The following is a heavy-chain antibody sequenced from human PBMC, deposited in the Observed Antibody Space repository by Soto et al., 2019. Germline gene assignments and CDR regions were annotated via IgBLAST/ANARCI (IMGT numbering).Heavy chain of an antibody. Sequence: EVLLVQSGGGLVQPGGSLRLSCAPSGLSVTSNYMAWVRQAPGKGLEWVSVIYSGNTTHHADSVKGRFTISRDSSSNTLYLQMSGLRVEDTALYYCARGYWVEGYGAGTYFDYWGQGTLVTVSS. CDR3: ARGYWVEGYGAGTYFDY. CDR1: GLSVTSNY. V-gene: IGHV3-66*01. CDR2: IYSGNTT. J-gene: IGHJ4*02. D-gene: IGHD2-15*01.